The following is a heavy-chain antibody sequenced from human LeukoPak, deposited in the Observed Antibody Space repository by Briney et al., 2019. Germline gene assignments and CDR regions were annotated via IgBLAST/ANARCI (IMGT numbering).Heavy chain of an antibody. D-gene: IGHD1-26*01. CDR2: LRKNATYS. CDR3: ASGGPTRGTLDY. J-gene: IGHJ4*02. CDR1: GFPFSSYG. Sequence: GGSLRLSCAASGFPFSSYGIYWVRQTPDKGLQWVAYLRKNATYSNYADSVRGRFTISRDNSKNTLDLQMSSLRVEDTAVYYCASGGPTRGTLDYCGQGTLVTVSS. V-gene: IGHV3-30*02.